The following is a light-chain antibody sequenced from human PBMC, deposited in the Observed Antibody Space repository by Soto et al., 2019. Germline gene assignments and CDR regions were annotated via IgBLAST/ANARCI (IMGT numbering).Light chain of an antibody. CDR3: CSYAGSSLV. V-gene: IGLV2-23*01. Sequence: QSALTQPASVSGSTGQSITISCTGTSSDVGSYNLVSWYQQHPGKAPKLMIYEGSKRPSGVSNRFSGSKSGNTASLTISGLQAEDESDYYCCSYAGSSLVFGGGTKLTVL. J-gene: IGLJ2*01. CDR2: EGS. CDR1: SSDVGSYNL.